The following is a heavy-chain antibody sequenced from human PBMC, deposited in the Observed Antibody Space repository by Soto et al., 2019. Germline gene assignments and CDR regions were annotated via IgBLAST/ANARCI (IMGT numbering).Heavy chain of an antibody. CDR3: ARGRDWVDV. CDR1: GGSISSGGYS. J-gene: IGHJ6*02. D-gene: IGHD3-9*01. Sequence: PPETLSLTCAVSGGSISSGGYSWSWIRQPPGKGLEWIGYIYESGSTDYNPSLKSRVIISADRSKNQFSLKLSFVTAADTAVYYCARGRDWVDVWGQGTTVTVSS. V-gene: IGHV4-30-2*01. CDR2: IYESGST.